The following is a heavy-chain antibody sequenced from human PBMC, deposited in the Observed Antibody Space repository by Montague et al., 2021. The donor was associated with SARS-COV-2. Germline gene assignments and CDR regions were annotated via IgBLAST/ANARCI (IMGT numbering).Heavy chain of an antibody. CDR3: ARGGHSSSWYYYYGMDV. CDR1: GFTVSSNY. CDR2: IYSGGST. D-gene: IGHD6-13*01. J-gene: IGHJ6*02. V-gene: IGHV3-53*01. Sequence: SLRLSCAASGFTVSSNYMSWVRQAPGKGLEWVSVIYSGGSTYYAYSVKXRCTISRDNSKNTLYLQMNSLRAEDTAAYYCARGGHSSSWYYYYGMDVWGQGTTVTVS.